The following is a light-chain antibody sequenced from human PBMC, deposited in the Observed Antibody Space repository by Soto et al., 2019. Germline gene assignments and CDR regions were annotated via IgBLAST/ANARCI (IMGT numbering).Light chain of an antibody. J-gene: IGKJ4*01. CDR2: GVS. CDR3: QQYGNSPLT. Sequence: EIVMTQSPATLSVSLGERATLSCRASQSVSIHLAWYQQKPGQAPRLLIFGVSSRATGIPDRFSGTGSGTDFPLPISRLEPEDFALYYCQQYGNSPLTFGGGTKV. V-gene: IGKV3-20*01. CDR1: QSVSIH.